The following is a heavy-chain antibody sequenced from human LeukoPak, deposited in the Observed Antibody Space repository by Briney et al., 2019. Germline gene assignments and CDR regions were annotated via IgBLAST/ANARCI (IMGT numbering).Heavy chain of an antibody. J-gene: IGHJ4*02. D-gene: IGHD5-12*01. CDR2: IYYSGST. V-gene: IGHV4-59*08. CDR3: ARQGVASGY. Sequence: SETLSLTCTVSGGSINSYYWTWIRQPPGKGLEWIGYIYYSGSTNYTPSLKSRVTISVDTSKNQFSLKLTSVTAADTAVYYCARQGVASGYWGQGTLVTVSS. CDR1: GGSINSYY.